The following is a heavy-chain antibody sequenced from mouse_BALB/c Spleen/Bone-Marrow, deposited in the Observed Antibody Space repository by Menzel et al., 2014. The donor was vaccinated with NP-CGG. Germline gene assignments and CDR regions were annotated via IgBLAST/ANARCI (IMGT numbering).Heavy chain of an antibody. D-gene: IGHD4-1*01. Sequence: EVKLVESGGGLVQPGGSRKLSCAASGFTFSSFGMHWVRQAPEKGLEWVAYISSGSSPIFYADTVKGRFTISRDNPKNTLFRQMTSLRSEDTAMYYCTRGGNWEDFDYWGQGTTLTVSS. CDR1: GFTFSSFG. J-gene: IGHJ2*01. CDR2: ISSGSSPI. V-gene: IGHV5-17*02. CDR3: TRGGNWEDFDY.